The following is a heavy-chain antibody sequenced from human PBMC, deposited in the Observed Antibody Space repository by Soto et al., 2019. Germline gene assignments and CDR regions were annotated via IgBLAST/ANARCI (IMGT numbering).Heavy chain of an antibody. J-gene: IGHJ6*02. D-gene: IGHD3-10*01. CDR2: IWYDGSNK. CDR1: GSTFSSYG. Sequence: PGGSLRLSCAASGSTFSSYGMHWVRQAPGKGLEWVAVIWYDGSNKYYADSVKGRFTISRDNSKNTLYLQMNSLRAEDTAMYYCAGGGVRGVITRTRDYYGMDVWGQGTTVTVSS. V-gene: IGHV3-33*01. CDR3: AGGGVRGVITRTRDYYGMDV.